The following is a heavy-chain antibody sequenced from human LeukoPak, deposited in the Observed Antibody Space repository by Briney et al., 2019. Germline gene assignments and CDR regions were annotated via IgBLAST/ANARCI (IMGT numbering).Heavy chain of an antibody. CDR2: INHSGST. D-gene: IGHD3-16*01. J-gene: IGHJ4*02. V-gene: IGHV4-34*01. CDR1: GGSFSGYY. Sequence: SETLSLTCAVYGGSFSGYYWSWIRQPPGKGLEWIGEINHSGSTNYNPSLKSRVTISVDTSKNQFSLKLSSVTAADTAVYYCARFRWGRYYFDYWGQGTLVTVSS. CDR3: ARFRWGRYYFDY.